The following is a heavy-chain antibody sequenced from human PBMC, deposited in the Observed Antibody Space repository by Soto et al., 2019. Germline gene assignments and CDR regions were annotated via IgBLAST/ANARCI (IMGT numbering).Heavy chain of an antibody. CDR2: IVNDGSAR. Sequence: GGSLRLSCAGSGFTFSRYGMHWVRQAPGGGLEWMAVIVNDGSARYYADSVKGRFTISRDNSRNTLYLQMNSLGVEDTVIYYCARDDDYEANGLDYWGQGTLVTVSS. V-gene: IGHV3-33*01. CDR3: ARDDDYEANGLDY. D-gene: IGHD4-17*01. CDR1: GFTFSRYG. J-gene: IGHJ4*02.